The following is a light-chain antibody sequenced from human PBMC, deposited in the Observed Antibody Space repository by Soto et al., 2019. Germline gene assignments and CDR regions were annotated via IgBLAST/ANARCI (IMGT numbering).Light chain of an antibody. V-gene: IGKV3-15*01. CDR2: DAS. CDR1: QSAISN. CDR3: HQYYKWPLT. Sequence: EIVMTQSPATLSVSPGERGTLSCRASQSAISNLAWYQQKPGQTPRLLIYDASTRATDIPARFSGSGSGTDFTLTISSLLSEDFAVYYCHQYYKWPLTFGGGTNVEIQ. J-gene: IGKJ4*01.